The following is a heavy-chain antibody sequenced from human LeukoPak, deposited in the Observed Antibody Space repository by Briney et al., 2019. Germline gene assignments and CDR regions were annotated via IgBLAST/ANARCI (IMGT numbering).Heavy chain of an antibody. V-gene: IGHV1-69*13. J-gene: IGHJ4*02. CDR1: GGTFSSYA. CDR3: ARETGWGSYGLDY. CDR2: IIPIFGTA. D-gene: IGHD3-16*01. Sequence: SVKVSCKASGGTFSSYAISWVRQAPGQGLEWMGGIIPIFGTANYAQKFQGRVTITADESTSTAYMELSSQRSEDTAVYYCARETGWGSYGLDYWGQGTLVTVSS.